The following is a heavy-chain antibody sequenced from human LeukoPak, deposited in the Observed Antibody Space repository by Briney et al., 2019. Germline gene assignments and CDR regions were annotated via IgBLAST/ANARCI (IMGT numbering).Heavy chain of an antibody. CDR1: GFTFSGSA. V-gene: IGHV3-73*01. D-gene: IGHD4-17*01. J-gene: IGHJ5*02. CDR3: AYGWFDP. Sequence: PGGSLRLSCAASGFTFSGSAMHWVRQASGKGLEWVGRIRSEANSYATAYAASVKGRFTISRDDSKNTAYLQMNSLKTEDTAVYYCAYGWFDPWGQGTLVTVSS. CDR2: IRSEANSYAT.